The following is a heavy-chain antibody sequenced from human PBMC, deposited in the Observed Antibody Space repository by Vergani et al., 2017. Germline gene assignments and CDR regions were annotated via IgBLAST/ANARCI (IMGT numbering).Heavy chain of an antibody. V-gene: IGHV3-33*01. Sequence: QVQLVESGGGVVQPGRSLRLSCAASGFTFSSYGMHWVRQAPGKGLEWVAVIWYDGSNKYYADSVKGRFTISRDNSKNTLYLQMNSLRAEDTAVYYCARGWWSSNDAFDIWGQGTMVTVSS. CDR2: IWYDGSNK. J-gene: IGHJ3*02. CDR3: ARGWWSSNDAFDI. CDR1: GFTFSSYG. D-gene: IGHD2-15*01.